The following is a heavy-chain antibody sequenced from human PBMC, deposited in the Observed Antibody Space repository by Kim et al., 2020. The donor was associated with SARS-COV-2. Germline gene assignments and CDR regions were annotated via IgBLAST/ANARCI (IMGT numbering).Heavy chain of an antibody. CDR2: ITETGELT. CDR3: AKDKISSP. D-gene: IGHD3-3*01. Sequence: GGSLRLSCAASGFSFNTCYMSWVRQAPGKGLEWVSSITETGELTYYADSVKGRFTISRDNSKNTLYLQMNSLRVEDTAIYYCAKDKISSPWGQGNLVTVSS. V-gene: IGHV3-23*01. CDR1: GFSFNTCY. J-gene: IGHJ5*02.